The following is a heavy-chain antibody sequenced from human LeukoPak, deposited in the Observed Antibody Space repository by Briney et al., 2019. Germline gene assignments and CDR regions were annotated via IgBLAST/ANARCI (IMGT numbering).Heavy chain of an antibody. CDR3: ARENTAVPGGDC. J-gene: IGHJ4*02. D-gene: IGHD5-18*01. CDR1: GFTISPYW. CDR2: IKQDGSEK. Sequence: PGGSLRLSCAASGFTISPYWMSWVRQAPGKGLEWVANIKQDGSEKYYVDSVKGRFAISRDNAKNSVYLKMNGLRAEDTAVYYCARENTAVPGGDCWGQGTLVTVSS. V-gene: IGHV3-7*01.